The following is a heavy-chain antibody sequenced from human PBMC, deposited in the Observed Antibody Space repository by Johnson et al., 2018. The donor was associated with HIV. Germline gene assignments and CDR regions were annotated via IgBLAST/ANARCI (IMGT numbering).Heavy chain of an antibody. CDR2: ISWNSGSI. CDR3: VRAQFLEWLFFDSFDI. J-gene: IGHJ3*02. D-gene: IGHD3-3*01. CDR1: GFTFDDYA. Sequence: QLVESGGGVVQPGRFLRLSCAASGFTFDDYAMHWVRQAPGKGLEWVSGISWNSGSIGYADSVKGRFTISRDNAKKSLYLQMKSLRAEDTALYYCVRAQFLEWLFFDSFDIWGQGTMVTVAS. V-gene: IGHV3-9*01.